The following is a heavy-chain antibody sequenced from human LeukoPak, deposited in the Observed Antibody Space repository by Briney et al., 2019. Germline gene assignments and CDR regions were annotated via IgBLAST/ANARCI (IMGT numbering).Heavy chain of an antibody. V-gene: IGHV3-30-3*01. D-gene: IGHD3-9*01. Sequence: GRSLRLSCAASGFTFSSYAMHWVRQAPGKGLEWVAVISYDGSNKYYADSVKGRFTISRDNSKNTLYLQMNSLRAEDTAVYYCARESGYYDILTGSPGDLSYGMDVWGQGTTVTVSS. J-gene: IGHJ6*02. CDR3: ARESGYYDILTGSPGDLSYGMDV. CDR2: ISYDGSNK. CDR1: GFTFSSYA.